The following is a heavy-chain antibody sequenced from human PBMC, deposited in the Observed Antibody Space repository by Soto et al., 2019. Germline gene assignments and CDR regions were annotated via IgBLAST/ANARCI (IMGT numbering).Heavy chain of an antibody. V-gene: IGHV1-46*01. D-gene: IGHD6-6*01. CDR3: GNAKFWLVLGIRLKRSSDL. J-gene: IGHJ2*01. CDR2: INPSGGTT. CDR1: GYTMSVDH. Sequence: SVKGSCKRAGYTMSVDHGHWGRQAPGQGLEWVGVINPSGGTTTYAQKFEGRVTMTRDTSTNTVYMELSSLRSEDTFVYRCGNAKFWLVLGIRLKRSSDL.